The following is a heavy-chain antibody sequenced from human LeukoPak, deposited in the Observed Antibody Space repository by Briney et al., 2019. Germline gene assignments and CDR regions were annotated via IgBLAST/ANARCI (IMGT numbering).Heavy chain of an antibody. J-gene: IGHJ6*03. V-gene: IGHV4-4*07. CDR1: GGSISSYY. D-gene: IGHD6-25*01. CDR2: IYTSGST. CDR3: ATDPGYSSDYYYYMDV. Sequence: PSETLSLTCTVSGGSISSYYWSWIRQPAGKGLEWIGRIYTSGSTNYNPSLKSRVTISVDKSKNQFSLKLSSVTAADTAVYYCATDPGYSSDYYYYMDVWGKGTTVTVSS.